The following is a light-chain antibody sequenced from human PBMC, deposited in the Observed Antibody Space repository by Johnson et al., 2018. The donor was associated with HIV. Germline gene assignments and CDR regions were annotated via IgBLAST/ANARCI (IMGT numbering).Light chain of an antibody. Sequence: QSVLTQPPSVSAATGQKVTISCSGSSSNIGRNYVSWYQQLPGTAHKLLIFDNNKRPSGIPDRFSGSKSGTSATLGISGLQTGDEADYYCGTWDSSLSAGVFGTGTKVTVL. V-gene: IGLV1-51*01. J-gene: IGLJ1*01. CDR1: SSNIGRNY. CDR3: GTWDSSLSAGV. CDR2: DNN.